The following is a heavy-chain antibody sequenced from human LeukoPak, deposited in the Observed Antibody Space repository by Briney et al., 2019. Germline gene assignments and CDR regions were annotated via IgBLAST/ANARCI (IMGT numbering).Heavy chain of an antibody. V-gene: IGHV1-69*13. J-gene: IGHJ4*02. D-gene: IGHD3-22*01. Sequence: GASVKVSCKASGGTFSSYAISWVRQAPGRGLEWMGGIIPIFGTANYAQKFQGRVTITADESTSTAYMVLSSLRSEDTAVYYCARGIVVALIKWGQGTLVTVSS. CDR1: GGTFSSYA. CDR2: IIPIFGTA. CDR3: ARGIVVALIK.